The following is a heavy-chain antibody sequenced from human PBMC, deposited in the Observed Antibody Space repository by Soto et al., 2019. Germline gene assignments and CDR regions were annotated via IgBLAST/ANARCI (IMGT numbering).Heavy chain of an antibody. CDR2: INSGGTRT. J-gene: IGHJ3*01. CDR1: GFIFSHYW. Sequence: PGGSLRLSCTASGFIFSHYWMHWVRQSPEKGLVWVSRINSGGTRTNYADSVKGRFTISRDNGKNTLFLQMNRLRVEDTAVYYCVQESPDFAADPDAYRVWGQGTKVTVSS. CDR3: VQESPDFAADPDAYRV. V-gene: IGHV3-74*01.